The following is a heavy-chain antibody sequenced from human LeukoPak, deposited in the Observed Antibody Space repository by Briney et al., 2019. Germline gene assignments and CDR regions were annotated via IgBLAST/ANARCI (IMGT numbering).Heavy chain of an antibody. CDR2: IYHSGST. CDR3: ARGVVVAADNWFDP. J-gene: IGHJ5*02. V-gene: IGHV4-38-2*02. Sequence: SETLSLTCTVSGGSISSYYWGWIRQPPGKGLEWIASIYHSGSTYYTPSLKSRVTILVDTSKNQFSLKLSSVTAADTAVYYCARGVVVAADNWFDPWGQGSLVTVSS. CDR1: GGSISSYY. D-gene: IGHD2-15*01.